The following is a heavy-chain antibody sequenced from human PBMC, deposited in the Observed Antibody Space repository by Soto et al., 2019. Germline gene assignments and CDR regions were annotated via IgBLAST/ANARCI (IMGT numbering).Heavy chain of an antibody. CDR2: IWYDGSNK. Sequence: PGGSLRLSCAASGFTFSSYGMHWVRQAPGKGLEWVAVIWYDGSNKYYADSVKGRFTISRDNSKNTLYLQMNSLRAEDTAVYYCARGFNSGYDYYFGYWGQGTLVTVSS. J-gene: IGHJ4*02. V-gene: IGHV3-33*01. D-gene: IGHD5-12*01. CDR3: ARGFNSGYDYYFGY. CDR1: GFTFSSYG.